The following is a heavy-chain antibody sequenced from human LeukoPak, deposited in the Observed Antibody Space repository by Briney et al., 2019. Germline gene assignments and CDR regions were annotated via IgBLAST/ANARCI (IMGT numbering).Heavy chain of an antibody. CDR2: IYPGDSDT. V-gene: IGHV5-51*01. CDR1: GYSFTSYW. J-gene: IGHJ3*02. D-gene: IGHD2-2*01. CDR3: AGTLNPVPAAQQDAFDI. Sequence: GESLKISCNGSGYSFTSYWIGWVRQMPGKGLEWMGIIYPGDSDTRYSPSFQGQVTISADKSISTAYLQWSSLKASDTAMYYCAGTLNPVPAAQQDAFDIWGQGTMVTVSS.